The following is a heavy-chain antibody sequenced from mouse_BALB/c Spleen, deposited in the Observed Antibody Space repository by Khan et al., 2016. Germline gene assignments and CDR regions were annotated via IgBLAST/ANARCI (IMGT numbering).Heavy chain of an antibody. CDR1: VFNIKDTY. J-gene: IGHJ2*01. Sequence: QRQRSGAELVKPGTSVKLSCTASVFNIKDTYMHWVKQRPEQGLEWIGWFDPANGHTKYDPKFQGKATITADTSSNTAHLQLRSLTAEVPAVYYCARIKAWGQGTTLTVSS. V-gene: IGHV14-3*02. CDR2: FDPANGHT. CDR3: ARIKA.